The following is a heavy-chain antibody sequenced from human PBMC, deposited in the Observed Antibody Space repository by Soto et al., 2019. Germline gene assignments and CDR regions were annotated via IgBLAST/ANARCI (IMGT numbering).Heavy chain of an antibody. V-gene: IGHV3-33*01. J-gene: IGHJ6*02. CDR3: AREPHDYSDYVHYYYYYGMDV. D-gene: IGHD4-17*01. CDR2: IWYDGSNK. CDR1: GFTFSSYC. Sequence: GVSLRLSCAAPGFTFSSYCMHWVRQAPGKGLEWVAVIWYDGSNKYYADSVKGRFTISRDNSKNTLYLQMNSLRAEDTAVYYCAREPHDYSDYVHYYYYYGMDVWGQGTTVTVSS.